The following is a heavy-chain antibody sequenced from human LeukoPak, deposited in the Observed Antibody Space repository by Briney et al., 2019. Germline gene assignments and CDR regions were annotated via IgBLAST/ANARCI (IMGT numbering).Heavy chain of an antibody. CDR1: GGSISSSSYY. J-gene: IGHJ3*02. Sequence: SETLSLTCTVSGGSISSSSYYWGWLRQPPGKGLEWIGSIYYSGSTYYNPSLKSRVTISVDTAKNQLSLKLSSVTAADTAVYYCARASITMIVVVITGGAFDIWGQGTMVTVSS. CDR2: IYYSGST. V-gene: IGHV4-39*07. D-gene: IGHD3-22*01. CDR3: ARASITMIVVVITGGAFDI.